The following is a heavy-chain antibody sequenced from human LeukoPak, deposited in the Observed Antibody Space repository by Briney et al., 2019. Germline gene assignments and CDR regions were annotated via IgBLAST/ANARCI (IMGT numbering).Heavy chain of an antibody. CDR2: IYYSGSI. V-gene: IGHV4-39*01. Sequence: SETLSLTCTVSGVSISSSSYYWGWIRQPPGKGLEWIGSIYYSGSIYYNPSLKSRVTISVDTSKNQFSLKLSSVTAADTAVYYCARLPITMVRGVRRGSFDYWGQGTLVTVSS. CDR1: GVSISSSSYY. D-gene: IGHD3-10*01. J-gene: IGHJ4*02. CDR3: ARLPITMVRGVRRGSFDY.